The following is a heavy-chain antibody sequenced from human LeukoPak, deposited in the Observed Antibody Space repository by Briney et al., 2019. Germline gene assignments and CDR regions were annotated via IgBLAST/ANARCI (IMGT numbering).Heavy chain of an antibody. Sequence: SETLSLTCAVSGGSISSSNWWSWVRQPPGKGLEWIGEIYHSGSTNYNPSLKSRVTISVDKSKNQFSLKLSSVTAADTAVYYCARDTPGAAAGDFYYCGQRTLVTVSS. CDR2: IYHSGST. D-gene: IGHD6-13*01. V-gene: IGHV4-4*02. J-gene: IGHJ4*02. CDR1: GGSISSSNW. CDR3: ARDTPGAAAGDFYY.